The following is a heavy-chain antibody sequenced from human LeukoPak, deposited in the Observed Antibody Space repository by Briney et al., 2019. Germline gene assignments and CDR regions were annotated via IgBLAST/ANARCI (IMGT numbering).Heavy chain of an antibody. Sequence: ASVKVSCKVPGYTLTELSMHWVRQAPGKGLEWMGGFDPEDGETIYAQKFQGRVTMTEDTSTDTAYMELSSLRSEDTAVYYCATGSGSGSYYNWDAFDIWGQGTMVTVSS. V-gene: IGHV1-24*01. CDR2: FDPEDGET. CDR1: GYTLTELS. J-gene: IGHJ3*02. D-gene: IGHD3-10*01. CDR3: ATGSGSGSYYNWDAFDI.